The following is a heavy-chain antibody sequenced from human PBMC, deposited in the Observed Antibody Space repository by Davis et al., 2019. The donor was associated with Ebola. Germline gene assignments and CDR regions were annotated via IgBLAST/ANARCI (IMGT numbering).Heavy chain of an antibody. CDR2: INTYNGNT. D-gene: IGHD1-26*01. CDR1: GYTFSSYE. V-gene: IGHV1-18*01. Sequence: ASVKVSCKASGYTFSSYEISWVRQAPGQGLECMGWINTYNGNTNYAQKLQGRVTMTTDTSTSTAYMGLRSLRSDDTAVYYCARVAHSGSYSGGFDFWGQGTLVTVSS. CDR3: ARVAHSGSYSGGFDF. J-gene: IGHJ4*02.